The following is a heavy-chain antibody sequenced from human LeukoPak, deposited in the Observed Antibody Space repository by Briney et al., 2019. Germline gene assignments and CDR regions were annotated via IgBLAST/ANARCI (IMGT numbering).Heavy chain of an antibody. V-gene: IGHV4-59*01. CDR3: ARFVSWSSPIDY. CDR2: IYYSGST. Sequence: PSETLSLTCTVSGGSISSYYWSWIRQPPGKGLEWIGYIYYSGSTNYNPSLKSRVTISVDTSKNQFSLKLSSVTAADTAVYYCARFVSWSSPIDYWGQGTLVTVSS. D-gene: IGHD3-10*01. J-gene: IGHJ4*02. CDR1: GGSISSYY.